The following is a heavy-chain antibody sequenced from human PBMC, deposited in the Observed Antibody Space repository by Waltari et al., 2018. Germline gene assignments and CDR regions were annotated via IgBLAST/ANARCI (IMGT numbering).Heavy chain of an antibody. CDR2: SNPNSGVT. Sequence: QVQLVQSGAEVKKPGASVKVSCKASGYSFTGYSMHWVRQAPGQGLEWVGRSNPNSGVTDYAQKFQGRVSMTRDTSISTAYMELNRLTSDDTAVYYCAREVVLDFWGQGTLVTVSS. CDR1: GYSFTGYS. D-gene: IGHD2-15*01. V-gene: IGHV1-2*06. J-gene: IGHJ4*02. CDR3: AREVVLDF.